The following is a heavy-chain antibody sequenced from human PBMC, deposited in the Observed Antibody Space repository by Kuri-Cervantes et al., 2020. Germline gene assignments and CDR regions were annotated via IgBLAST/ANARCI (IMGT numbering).Heavy chain of an antibody. CDR2: INHSGST. CDR1: GGSFSDYY. V-gene: IGHV4-34*01. Sequence: SETLSLTCAVYGGSFSDYYWSWIRQPPGKGLEWIGEINHSGSTNYNPSLRSRVTISVDTSKNQFSLKLSSVTAADTAVYYCARIVGALHAFDIWGQGTMVTVSS. J-gene: IGHJ3*02. CDR3: ARIVGALHAFDI. D-gene: IGHD1-26*01.